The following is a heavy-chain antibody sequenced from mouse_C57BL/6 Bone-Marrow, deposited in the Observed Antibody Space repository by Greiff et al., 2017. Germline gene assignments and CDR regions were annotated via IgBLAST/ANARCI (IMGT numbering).Heavy chain of an antibody. CDR2: IDPENGDT. CDR3: TTYSQEDY. Sequence: VQLQQSGAELVRPGASVKLSCTASGFNIKDDYMHWVKQRPEQGLEWIGWIDPENGDTESASKFQGKATITADTSSNTAYLQLSSLTSEDAYVYYCTTYSQEDYWGQGTTLTVSS. D-gene: IGHD2-12*01. J-gene: IGHJ2*01. V-gene: IGHV14-4*01. CDR1: GFNIKDDY.